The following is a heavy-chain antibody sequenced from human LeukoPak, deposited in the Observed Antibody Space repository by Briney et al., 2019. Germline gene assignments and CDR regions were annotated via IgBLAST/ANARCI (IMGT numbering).Heavy chain of an antibody. CDR2: IYYSGST. CDR1: GGSISSYY. J-gene: IGHJ4*02. Sequence: PSETLSLTCTVSGGSISSYYWSWIRQPPGKGLEWIGYIYYSGSTNYNPSLKSRVTISVDTSKNQFSLKLSSVTAADTAVYYCARAPPLRYFDWFDYFDYWGQGTLVTVSS. V-gene: IGHV4-59*01. CDR3: ARAPPLRYFDWFDYFDY. D-gene: IGHD3-9*01.